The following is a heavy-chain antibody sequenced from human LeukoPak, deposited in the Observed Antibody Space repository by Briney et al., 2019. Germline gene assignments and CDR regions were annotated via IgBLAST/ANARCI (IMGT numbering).Heavy chain of an antibody. CDR1: GFTFSTYA. Sequence: GGSLRLSCAASGFTFSTYAMSWVRQAPGKGLEWVSGITDSGGATFYADSVKGRFTISRDNAKNTLYLQMNSLRAEDTAVYYCARVSGLWWGFDYWGQGTLVTVSS. J-gene: IGHJ4*02. CDR2: ITDSGGAT. V-gene: IGHV3-23*01. D-gene: IGHD4/OR15-4a*01. CDR3: ARVSGLWWGFDY.